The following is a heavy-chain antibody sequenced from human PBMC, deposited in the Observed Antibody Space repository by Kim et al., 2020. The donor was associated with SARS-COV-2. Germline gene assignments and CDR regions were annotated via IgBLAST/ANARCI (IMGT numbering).Heavy chain of an antibody. J-gene: IGHJ4*02. CDR3: ARGHSSGWGFDY. D-gene: IGHD6-19*01. V-gene: IGHV4-31*02. Sequence: YYNPSLTSRVTISVDTSKNQFSLKLSSVTAADTAVYYCARGHSSGWGFDYWGQGTLVTVSS.